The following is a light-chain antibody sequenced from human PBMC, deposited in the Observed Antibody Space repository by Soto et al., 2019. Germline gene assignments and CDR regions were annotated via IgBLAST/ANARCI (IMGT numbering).Light chain of an antibody. V-gene: IGLV3-21*02. CDR2: DDS. CDR3: QVWESGRGV. CDR1: NIGRKS. Sequence: SYELTQPPSVSVAPGQTASITCGGNNIGRKSVHWYQQKPGQAPVLVVYDDSDRPSGIPERFSGSNSGNTATLTISRVEAGDEADYYCQVWESGRGVFGTGTKVTVL. J-gene: IGLJ1*01.